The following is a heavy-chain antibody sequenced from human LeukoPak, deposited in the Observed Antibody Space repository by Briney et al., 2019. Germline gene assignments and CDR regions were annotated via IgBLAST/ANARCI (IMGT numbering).Heavy chain of an antibody. Sequence: SETLSLTCAVYGGSFSGYYWSWIRQPPGKGLEWIGEINHSGSTNYNPSLKSRVIISVDTSKNQFSLKLSSVTAADTAVYYCARVGATRNFDYWGQGTLVTVSS. CDR2: INHSGST. D-gene: IGHD1-26*01. J-gene: IGHJ4*02. CDR1: GGSFSGYY. V-gene: IGHV4-34*01. CDR3: ARVGATRNFDY.